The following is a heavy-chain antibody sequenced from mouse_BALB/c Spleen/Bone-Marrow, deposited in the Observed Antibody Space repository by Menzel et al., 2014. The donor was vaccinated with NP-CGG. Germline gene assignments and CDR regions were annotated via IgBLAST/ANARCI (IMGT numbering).Heavy chain of an antibody. CDR2: IFPGDGST. CDR1: GYTFTSYD. CDR3: ARRVYYDYDGGAWFSY. D-gene: IGHD2-4*01. V-gene: IGHV1-85*01. J-gene: IGHJ3*01. Sequence: VQLQESGAELVKPGASVKLSCKASGYTFTSYDINWVRQRPEQGLEWIGWIFPGDGSTKYNEKFKGKATLTTDKSSSTAYMQLSRLTSEHSAVYFCARRVYYDYDGGAWFSYWGQGTLVTVSA.